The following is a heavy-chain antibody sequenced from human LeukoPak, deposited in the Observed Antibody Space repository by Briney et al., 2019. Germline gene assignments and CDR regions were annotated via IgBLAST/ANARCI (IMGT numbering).Heavy chain of an antibody. V-gene: IGHV4-59*08. Sequence: PSETLSLTCTVSGGSISSYYCSWIRQPPGKGLEWIGYIYYSGSTNYNPSLKSRVTISVDTSKNQFSLKLSSVTAADTAVYYCARLMGVWSVYYFDYWGQGTLVTVSS. CDR3: ARLMGVWSVYYFDY. CDR1: GGSISSYY. D-gene: IGHD3-16*01. CDR2: IYYSGST. J-gene: IGHJ4*02.